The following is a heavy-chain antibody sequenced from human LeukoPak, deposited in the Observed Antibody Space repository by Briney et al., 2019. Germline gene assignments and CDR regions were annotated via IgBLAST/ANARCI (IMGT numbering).Heavy chain of an antibody. CDR3: AKDGGSIAAAGSLPYYFDY. CDR1: GSTFSNYA. J-gene: IGHJ4*02. V-gene: IGHV3-9*01. Sequence: LAGGSLRVSCAASGSTFSNYAMHWVRQAPGKGLEWVSGISWNSGSIGYADSVKGRFTISRDNAKNSLYLQMNSLRAEATALYYCAKDGGSIAAAGSLPYYFDYWGQGTLVTVSS. CDR2: ISWNSGSI. D-gene: IGHD6-13*01.